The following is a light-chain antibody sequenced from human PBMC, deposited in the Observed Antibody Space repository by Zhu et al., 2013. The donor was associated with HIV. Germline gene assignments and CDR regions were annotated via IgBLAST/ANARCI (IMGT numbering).Light chain of an antibody. CDR1: QTISTK. V-gene: IGKV3-15*01. CDR2: GAS. CDR3: QQTHNWHLFT. J-gene: IGKJ3*01. Sequence: EIEMTQSPATLSVSPGDRVTLSCRAAQTISTKLAWYQQKPGQPPRLLIYGASTRATGIPPRFSGNGSGTEFTLTIGSLQSEDSGVYSCQQTHNWHLFTFGPGTKVEIK.